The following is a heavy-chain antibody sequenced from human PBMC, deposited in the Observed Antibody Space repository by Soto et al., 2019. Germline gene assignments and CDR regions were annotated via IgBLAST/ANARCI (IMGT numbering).Heavy chain of an antibody. D-gene: IGHD2-2*01. CDR3: AHRYCVTTSCPDWFDP. CDR2: LYWDDNK. J-gene: IGHJ5*02. CDR1: GFSLSSSGVG. V-gene: IGHV2-5*02. Sequence: QITMKESGPTLVKRTKTLTLTCSFSGFSLSSSGVGVGWIRQPPGKALEWLDILYWDDNKGYSPSLKSRLTITNYTSKNQVVLTMTNMDAVYTATYYCAHRYCVTTSCPDWFDPWGPGTLVTFSS.